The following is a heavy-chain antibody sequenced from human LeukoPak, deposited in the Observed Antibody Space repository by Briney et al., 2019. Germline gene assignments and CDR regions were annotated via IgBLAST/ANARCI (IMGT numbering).Heavy chain of an antibody. Sequence: PSETLSLTCIVSGDSISTYHWNWIRKTPGKGLEWIGYMQSTGNSNYNPSLKSRVNIFVDTSKNQFVLNLRSVTAADTAVYYCARDKRHSYGRYFDHWGQGMLVTVSS. D-gene: IGHD5-18*01. CDR1: GDSISTYH. V-gene: IGHV4-59*01. CDR2: MQSTGNS. J-gene: IGHJ4*02. CDR3: ARDKRHSYGRYFDH.